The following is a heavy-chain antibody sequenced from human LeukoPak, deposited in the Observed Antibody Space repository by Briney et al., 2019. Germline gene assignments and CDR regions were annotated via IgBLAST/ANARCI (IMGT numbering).Heavy chain of an antibody. V-gene: IGHV3-23*01. J-gene: IGHJ4*02. Sequence: PGGSLTLTCPASVFTFSSYAMTWVRQTPGEGLDWVSTISSSGNTYYPDSVKGRFTISRDNPKNMLHLQMNRLKSEDTAVYYCVKGRISEDGLDFWGQGTLVTVSS. D-gene: IGHD6-13*01. CDR1: VFTFSSYA. CDR2: ISSSGNT. CDR3: VKGRISEDGLDF.